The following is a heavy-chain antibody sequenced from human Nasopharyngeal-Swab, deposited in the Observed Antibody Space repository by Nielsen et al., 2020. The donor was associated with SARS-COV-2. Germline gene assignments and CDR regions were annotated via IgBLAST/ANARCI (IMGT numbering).Heavy chain of an antibody. CDR3: ARSGVIVIGDY. CDR1: GFTFSGHW. D-gene: IGHD3-16*02. Sequence: GGSLRLSCAASGFTFSGHWMYWVRQAPGKGLVWVSRINGDGSSTDYAASVKGRFTVSRDNAKNTLYLQMNSLRDEDTAVYYCARSGVIVIGDYWGQGTLVTVSS. CDR2: INGDGSST. V-gene: IGHV3-74*01. J-gene: IGHJ4*02.